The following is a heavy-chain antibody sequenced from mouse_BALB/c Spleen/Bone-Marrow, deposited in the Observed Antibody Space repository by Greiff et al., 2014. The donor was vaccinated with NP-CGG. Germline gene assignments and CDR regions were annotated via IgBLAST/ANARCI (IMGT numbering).Heavy chain of an antibody. CDR1: GFSLTSYG. Sequence: QVHVKQSGPGLVAPSQSLSITCTVSGFSLTSYGVHWVRQPPEKGLEWLGVIWAGGSTNYNSALMSRLSISKDNSKSQVFLKMNSLQTDDTAMYHCAREYYGVAYWGQGTLVTVSA. J-gene: IGHJ3*01. CDR2: IWAGGST. V-gene: IGHV2-9*02. D-gene: IGHD1-1*01. CDR3: AREYYGVAY.